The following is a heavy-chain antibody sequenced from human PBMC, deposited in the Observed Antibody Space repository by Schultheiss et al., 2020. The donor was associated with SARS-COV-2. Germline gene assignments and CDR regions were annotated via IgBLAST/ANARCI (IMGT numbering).Heavy chain of an antibody. CDR3: ASLLSGYVKWDDAFDI. J-gene: IGHJ3*02. CDR2: INPNSGGT. V-gene: IGHV1-2*02. D-gene: IGHD5-12*01. Sequence: ASVKVSCKASGYTFTIYDINWVRQAPGQGLEWMGWINPNSGGTNYAQKFQGRVTMTRDTSISTAYMELRSLRSEDTAVYYCASLLSGYVKWDDAFDIWGQGTMVTVSS. CDR1: GYTFTIYD.